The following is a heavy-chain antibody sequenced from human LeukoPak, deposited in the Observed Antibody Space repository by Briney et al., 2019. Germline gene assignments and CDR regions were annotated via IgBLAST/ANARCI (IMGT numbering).Heavy chain of an antibody. Sequence: GASVKVSCKASGYTFTSYNMDWVRQAPGQGLEWMGIINPSGGSTSYAQKFQGRVSMTRDMSASTVYMELSSLRSEDTAVYYCAGSRDVLGTMDVWGKGTTVTISS. V-gene: IGHV1-46*01. D-gene: IGHD1-1*01. CDR3: AGSRDVLGTMDV. CDR2: INPSGGST. J-gene: IGHJ6*03. CDR1: GYTFTSYN.